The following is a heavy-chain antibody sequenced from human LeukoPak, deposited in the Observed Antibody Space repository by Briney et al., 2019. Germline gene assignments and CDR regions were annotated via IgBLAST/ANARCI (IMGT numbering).Heavy chain of an antibody. V-gene: IGHV4-4*09. CDR2: IYTSGST. CDR1: GGSISSYY. CDR3: ARRSMAGDFDY. J-gene: IGHJ4*02. Sequence: SETLSLTCTVSGGSISSYYWSWIRQSPGKGLEWIGYIYTSGSTNYNPSLKSRVTISVDTSKNQFSLKLSSVTAADTAVYYCARRSMAGDFDYWGQGTLVTVSS. D-gene: IGHD2/OR15-2a*01.